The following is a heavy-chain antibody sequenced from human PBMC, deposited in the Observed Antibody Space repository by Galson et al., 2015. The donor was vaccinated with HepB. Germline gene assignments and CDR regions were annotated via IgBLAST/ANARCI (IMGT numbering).Heavy chain of an antibody. CDR1: GFTFSNYG. V-gene: IGHV3-30*03. Sequence: SLRLSCAASGFTFSNYGMHWVRQAPGKGLEWVAVISYDGSNKYYADSVKGRFTISRDNSKNTLYLQMNSLRDEDTALYYCATDPYVYSALAGTMAGFDYWGQGTLVTVSS. CDR2: ISYDGSNK. J-gene: IGHJ4*02. CDR3: ATDPYVYSALAGTMAGFDY. D-gene: IGHD6-19*01.